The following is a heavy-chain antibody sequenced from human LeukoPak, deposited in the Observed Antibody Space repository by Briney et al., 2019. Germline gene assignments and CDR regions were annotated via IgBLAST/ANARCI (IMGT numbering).Heavy chain of an antibody. Sequence: GGSLRLSCAASGFTFDDYAMHWVRQARGKGLEWVSGIRWNSGSIGYADSVKGRFTISRDNAKNSLYLQMNSLRAEDTALYYCAKGQSGLWFRSSDAFDIWGQGTMVTVSS. CDR3: AKGQSGLWFRSSDAFDI. D-gene: IGHD3-10*01. CDR2: IRWNSGSI. V-gene: IGHV3-9*01. CDR1: GFTFDDYA. J-gene: IGHJ3*02.